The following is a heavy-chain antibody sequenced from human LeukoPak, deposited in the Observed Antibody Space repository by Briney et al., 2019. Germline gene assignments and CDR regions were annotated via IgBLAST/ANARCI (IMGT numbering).Heavy chain of an antibody. J-gene: IGHJ4*02. CDR3: ARDSSGYQ. CDR2: IKEDGSEK. Sequence: PGGSVRVSCAGSVFTYSTYWMSWVRQAPGKELEWVANIKEDGSEKYDGFSVKGRFTISSDNAKNTLYLPMNSLRDEDTAVYYCARDSSGYQWGQGTLVTVSS. V-gene: IGHV3-7*01. CDR1: VFTYSTYW. D-gene: IGHD3-22*01.